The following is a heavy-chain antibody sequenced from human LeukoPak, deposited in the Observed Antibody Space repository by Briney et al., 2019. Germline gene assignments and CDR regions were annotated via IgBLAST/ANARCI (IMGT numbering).Heavy chain of an antibody. CDR3: ARDLYYYDSSGHWPN. J-gene: IGHJ4*02. CDR1: GYTFTSYG. V-gene: IGHV1-18*01. Sequence: ASVKVSCKASGYTFTSYGISWVRQAPGQGLEWMGWISAYNGNTNYAQKLQGRVTMTTDTSTSTAYMELRSLRSDDTAVYYCARDLYYYDSSGHWPNWGQGTLVTVSS. CDR2: ISAYNGNT. D-gene: IGHD3-22*01.